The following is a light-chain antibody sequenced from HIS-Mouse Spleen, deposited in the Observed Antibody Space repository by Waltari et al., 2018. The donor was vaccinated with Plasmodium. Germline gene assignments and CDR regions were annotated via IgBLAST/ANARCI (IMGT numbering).Light chain of an antibody. CDR3: AAWDDSLNGVV. V-gene: IGLV1-44*01. CDR2: SNN. Sequence: QSVLPQPPSASGTPGQRVTLPCSGRRPNTGSNTVLRYQQLPGTAPKLLIYSNNQRPSGVPDRFSGSKSGTSASLAISGLQSEDEADYYCAAWDDSLNGVVFGGGTKLTVL. CDR1: RPNTGSNT. J-gene: IGLJ2*01.